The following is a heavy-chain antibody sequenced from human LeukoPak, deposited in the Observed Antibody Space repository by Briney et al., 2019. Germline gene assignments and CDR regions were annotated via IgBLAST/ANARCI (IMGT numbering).Heavy chain of an antibody. Sequence: SETLSLTCAVYGGSFSGYYWSWIRQPPGKGLEWIGEINHSGSTNYNPSLKSRVTISVDTSKNQFSLKLSSVTAADTAVYYCARRYYYYYYMDVWGKGTTVTVSS. CDR3: ARRYYYYYYMDV. J-gene: IGHJ6*03. CDR2: INHSGST. V-gene: IGHV4-34*01. CDR1: GGSFSGYY.